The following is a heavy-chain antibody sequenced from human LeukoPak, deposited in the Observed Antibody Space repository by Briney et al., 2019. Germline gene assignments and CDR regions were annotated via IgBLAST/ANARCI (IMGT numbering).Heavy chain of an antibody. Sequence: GESLKISCKGSGYTFTSYWIGWVRQLPGKGLEWMGIIYPGDSDTRYGPSFQGQVTISVDKSISTAYLQWSSLKASDTAMYYCARLRDSKNWFDPWGQGTLVTVSS. J-gene: IGHJ5*02. D-gene: IGHD3-22*01. CDR2: IYPGDSDT. CDR1: GYTFTSYW. V-gene: IGHV5-51*01. CDR3: ARLRDSKNWFDP.